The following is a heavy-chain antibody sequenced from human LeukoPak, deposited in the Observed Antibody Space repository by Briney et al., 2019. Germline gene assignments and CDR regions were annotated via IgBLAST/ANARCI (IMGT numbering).Heavy chain of an antibody. D-gene: IGHD6-13*01. J-gene: IGHJ6*02. Sequence: PGGSLRLSCAASGFTFSSYSMNWVRQAPGKGLEWVSSISSSSSYIYYADSVKGRFTISRDNAKNSLYLQMNSLRAEDTAVYYCASELPGYSSSWYVIDSTTKGMDVWGQGTTVTVSS. CDR1: GFTFSSYS. V-gene: IGHV3-21*01. CDR2: ISSSSSYI. CDR3: ASELPGYSSSWYVIDSTTKGMDV.